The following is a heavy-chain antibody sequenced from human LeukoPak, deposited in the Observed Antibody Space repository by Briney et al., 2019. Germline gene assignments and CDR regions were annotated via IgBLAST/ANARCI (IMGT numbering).Heavy chain of an antibody. J-gene: IGHJ4*02. CDR3: ARSWGYGDYDGPFDY. D-gene: IGHD4-17*01. CDR1: GGSIRSGGYS. Sequence: SQTLSLTCAVSGGSIRSGGYSWSWIRQPPGKGLEWIGYIYHSGSTYYNPSLKSRVTISVDTSKNQFSLKLSSVTAADTAVYYCARSWGYGDYDGPFDYWGQGTLVTVSS. CDR2: IYHSGST. V-gene: IGHV4-30-2*02.